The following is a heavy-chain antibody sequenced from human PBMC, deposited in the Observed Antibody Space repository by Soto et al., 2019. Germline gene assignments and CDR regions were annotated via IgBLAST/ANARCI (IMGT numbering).Heavy chain of an antibody. CDR1: GYTFTTYG. J-gene: IGHJ6*02. V-gene: IGHV1-18*04. Sequence: ASVKVSCKASGYTFTTYGISWVRQAPGQGLEWMGWISPYNGTTKYAEKFQGEMTMATDTATSTAYMDLRSLRSDDTAVYYCARDGERDTGLNFYYYLHGMDAWGQGTRVTVSS. D-gene: IGHD1-1*01. CDR3: ARDGERDTGLNFYYYLHGMDA. CDR2: ISPYNGTT.